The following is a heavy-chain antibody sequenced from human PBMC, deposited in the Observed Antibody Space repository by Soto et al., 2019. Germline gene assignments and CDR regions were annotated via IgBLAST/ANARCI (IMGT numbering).Heavy chain of an antibody. CDR2: IYYSGST. CDR1: GGSISSGGYY. D-gene: IGHD2-21*01. V-gene: IGHV4-31*03. J-gene: IGHJ3*02. CDR3: ARAGCGGDCYRESFDI. Sequence: QVQLQESGPGLVKPSQTLSLTCTVSGGSISSGGYYWSWIRQHPGKGLEWIGYIYYSGSTYYNPSLKSRVTISVDTSKNRFSLKLSSVTAADTAVYYCARAGCGGDCYRESFDIWGQGTMVTVSS.